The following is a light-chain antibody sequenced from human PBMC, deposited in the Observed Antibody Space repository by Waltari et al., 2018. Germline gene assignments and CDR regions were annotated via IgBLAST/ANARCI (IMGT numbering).Light chain of an antibody. CDR2: RKN. J-gene: IGLJ1*01. CDR1: SSNIGSNY. Sequence: QSVLTQPPSASGTPGQRVTISCSGSSSNIGSNYVYWYQQLPGTAPKLPIYRKNQRPSGVPGRFSGSKSGTSASLAISGLRSEDEADYYCAAWDDSLRGGVFGTGTKVTVL. CDR3: AAWDDSLRGGV. V-gene: IGLV1-47*01.